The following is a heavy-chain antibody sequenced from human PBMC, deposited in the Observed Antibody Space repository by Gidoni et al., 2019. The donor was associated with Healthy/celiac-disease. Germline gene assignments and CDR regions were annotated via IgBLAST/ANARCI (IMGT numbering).Heavy chain of an antibody. CDR2: IYPGDSDT. Sequence: EVQLVKSGAEVKKPGEALKISCKGSGYSFTSYWIGWVRQMPGKGLEWMGIIYPGDSDTRYSPSFQGQVTISADKSISTAYLQWSSLKASDTAMYYCARPVGEMATIGDHFDYWGQGTLVTVSS. CDR1: GYSFTSYW. D-gene: IGHD5-12*01. J-gene: IGHJ4*02. CDR3: ARPVGEMATIGDHFDY. V-gene: IGHV5-51*01.